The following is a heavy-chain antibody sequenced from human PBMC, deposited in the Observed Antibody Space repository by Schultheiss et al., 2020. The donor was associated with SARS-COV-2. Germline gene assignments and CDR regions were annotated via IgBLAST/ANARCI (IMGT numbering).Heavy chain of an antibody. V-gene: IGHV4-4*07. Sequence: SETLSLTCTVSGGSISSYYWSWIRQPPGKGLEWIGRIYTSGSTNYNPSLKSRVTISVDTSKNQFSLKLSSVTAADTAVYYCARDGVGATTSDDAFDIWGQGTMVTVSS. CDR2: IYTSGST. CDR3: ARDGVGATTSDDAFDI. CDR1: GGSISSYY. J-gene: IGHJ3*02. D-gene: IGHD1-26*01.